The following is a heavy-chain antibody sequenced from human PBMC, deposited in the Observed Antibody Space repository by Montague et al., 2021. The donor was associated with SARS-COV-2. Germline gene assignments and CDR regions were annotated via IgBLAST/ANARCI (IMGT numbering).Heavy chain of an antibody. J-gene: IGHJ6*02. CDR1: GGSFSGYY. CDR3: ARLLKATMIAVVFTGGPLTASGIDV. Sequence: SETLSLTCAVYGGSFSGYYWNWIRQPPGKGLQWIGEINHSGSTNYNPSLKSQVTISVDTSKNQFSLRLSSVTAADAAVYYCARLLKATMIAVVFTGGPLTASGIDVWGQGTTVTVSS. V-gene: IGHV4-34*01. CDR2: INHSGST. D-gene: IGHD3-22*01.